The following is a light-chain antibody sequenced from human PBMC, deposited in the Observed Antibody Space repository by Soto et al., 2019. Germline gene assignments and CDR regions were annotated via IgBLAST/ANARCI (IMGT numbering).Light chain of an antibody. Sequence: EIVLTQSPGTLSLSPWERATLSCRASQSVTSNYLAWYQQKPGQAPRLLIDGASSRATGIPGRFSGSGSGTDFTLTISRLEPEDSAVYYCQQYGSSPTWTFGQGTKVDIK. V-gene: IGKV3-20*01. J-gene: IGKJ1*01. CDR2: GAS. CDR3: QQYGSSPTWT. CDR1: QSVTSNY.